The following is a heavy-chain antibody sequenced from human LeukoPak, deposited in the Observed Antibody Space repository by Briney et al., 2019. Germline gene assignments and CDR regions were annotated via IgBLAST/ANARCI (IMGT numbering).Heavy chain of an antibody. CDR1: GFTFSDYY. CDR2: ISSSGSII. V-gene: IGHV3-11*01. J-gene: IGHJ6*02. Sequence: SGGSLRLSCAASGFTFSDYYMSWIRQAPGKGLEWVSYISSSGSIIYYADSVKGRFTISRDNAKNSLYLQMNSLRAEDTAVYYCARDSYGSGSYRYYYGMDVWGQGTTVTVSS. CDR3: ARDSYGSGSYRYYYGMDV. D-gene: IGHD3-10*01.